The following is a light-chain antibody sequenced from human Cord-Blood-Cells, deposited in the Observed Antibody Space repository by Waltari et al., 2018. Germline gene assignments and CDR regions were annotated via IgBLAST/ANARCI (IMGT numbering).Light chain of an antibody. J-gene: IGLJ1*01. Sequence: QSALPQPASVSGSPGQSITLSCTGTHSDVGGSNYVSWYQQHPGKAPKLLIYEVSNRPSGVSNRFSGSKSGNTASLTISGLQAEDEADYYCSSYTSSSTPYYVFGTGTKVTVL. CDR3: SSYTSSSTPYYV. CDR1: HSDVGGSNY. CDR2: EVS. V-gene: IGLV2-14*01.